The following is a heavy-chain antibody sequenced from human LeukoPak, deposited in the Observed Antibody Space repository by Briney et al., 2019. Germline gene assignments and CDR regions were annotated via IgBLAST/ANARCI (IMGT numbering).Heavy chain of an antibody. CDR2: IKQDGSEK. Sequence: PGGSLRLSCAGSGFSFSSYWMSWVRQAPGKGLEWVANIKQDGSEKYYEDSVKGRFTISRDNAKKSLYLQMSSLRVDDTAMYYCARQNGGYSEGGYWGQGTLVTVSS. D-gene: IGHD5-18*01. V-gene: IGHV3-7*01. CDR1: GFSFSSYW. CDR3: ARQNGGYSEGGY. J-gene: IGHJ4*02.